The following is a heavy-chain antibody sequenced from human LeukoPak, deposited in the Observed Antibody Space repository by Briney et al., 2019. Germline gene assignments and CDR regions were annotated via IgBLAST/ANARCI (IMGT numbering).Heavy chain of an antibody. J-gene: IGHJ5*02. D-gene: IGHD3-16*02. CDR1: GYTFTSYG. CDR2: ISAYNGNT. Sequence: LRASVKVSCKASGYTFTSYGISWVRQAPGQGLEWMGWISAYNGNTNYAQKLQGRVTMTTDTSTSTAYMELRSLRSEDTAVYYCARDNSVGDIAWWFDPWGQGTLVTVSS. V-gene: IGHV1-18*01. CDR3: ARDNSVGDIAWWFDP.